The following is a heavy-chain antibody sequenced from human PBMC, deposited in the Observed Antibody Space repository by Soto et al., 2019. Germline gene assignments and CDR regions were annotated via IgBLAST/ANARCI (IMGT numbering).Heavy chain of an antibody. CDR3: AKSVYGSGSYYLDY. J-gene: IGHJ4*02. CDR2: INHSGST. D-gene: IGHD3-10*01. V-gene: IGHV4-34*01. CDR1: GGSFSGYY. Sequence: SETLSLTCAVYGGSFSGYYWSWLRQPPGKGLEWIGEINHSGSTNYNPSLKSRVTIPVDTSKNQFSLKLSSVTAADTAVYYCAKSVYGSGSYYLDYWGQGTLVTVSS.